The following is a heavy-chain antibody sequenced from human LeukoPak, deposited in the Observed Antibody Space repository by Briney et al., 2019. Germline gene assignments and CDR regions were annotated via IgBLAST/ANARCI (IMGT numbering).Heavy chain of an antibody. CDR1: GFTFSSYT. J-gene: IGHJ3*02. D-gene: IGHD6-19*01. CDR2: SSGSGGST. V-gene: IGHV3-23*01. Sequence: GGSLRLSCAASGFTFSSYTMNWVRQAPGKGLEWVSSSSGSGGSTYYADSVKGRFTISRDNSKNTLYLQMNSLRADDTAIYYCVKDFRSSGFGTFDMWGQGTMVTVSS. CDR3: VKDFRSSGFGTFDM.